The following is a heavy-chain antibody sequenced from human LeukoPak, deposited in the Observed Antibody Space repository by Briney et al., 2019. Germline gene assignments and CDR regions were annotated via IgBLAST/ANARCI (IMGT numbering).Heavy chain of an antibody. D-gene: IGHD2-15*01. CDR2: IYTSGST. CDR1: GGSISSYC. V-gene: IGHV4-4*07. J-gene: IGHJ4*02. Sequence: KTSETLSLTCTVSGGSISSYCWSWIRQPAGKGLEWIGRIYTSGSTNYNPSLKSRVTMSVDTSRNQFSLKLSSVTAADTAVYYCARWGKGYCSGGSCYPHYFDYWGQGTLVTVSS. CDR3: ARWGKGYCSGGSCYPHYFDY.